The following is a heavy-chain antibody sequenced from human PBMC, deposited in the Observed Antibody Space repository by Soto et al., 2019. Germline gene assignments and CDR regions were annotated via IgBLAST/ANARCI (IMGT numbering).Heavy chain of an antibody. CDR3: ASSLYYGSGSYVYYYYMDV. CDR2: IYYSGST. Sequence: SETLSLTCTVSGGSISSYYWSWIRQPPGKGLEWIGYIYYSGSTNYNPSLKSRATISVDTSKNQFSLKLSSVTAADTAVYYCASSLYYGSGSYVYYYYMDVWGKGTTVTVSS. V-gene: IGHV4-59*01. D-gene: IGHD3-10*01. J-gene: IGHJ6*03. CDR1: GGSISSYY.